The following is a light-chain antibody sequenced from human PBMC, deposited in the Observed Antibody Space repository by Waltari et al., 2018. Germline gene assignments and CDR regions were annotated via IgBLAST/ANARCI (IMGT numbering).Light chain of an antibody. J-gene: IGLJ1*01. CDR1: SSNLRINT. CDR3: AAWDDSLSALYV. V-gene: IGLV1-44*01. Sequence: QSVLTQPPSASGTPGPRVTLPSSGSSSNLRINTVNWYQQLPGTAPKLLISSNNQRPSGVPDRFSGSKSGTSASLAISGLQSEDEADYYCAAWDDSLSALYVFGTGTKVTVL. CDR2: SNN.